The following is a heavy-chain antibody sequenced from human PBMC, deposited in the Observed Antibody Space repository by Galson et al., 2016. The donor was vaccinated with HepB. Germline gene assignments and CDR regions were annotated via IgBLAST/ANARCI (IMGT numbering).Heavy chain of an antibody. V-gene: IGHV1-46*01. CDR2: IIPGGDSR. D-gene: IGHD6-19*01. CDR1: GYTFTSYY. J-gene: IGHJ4*01. CDR3: ARGQWLHGEDVDF. Sequence: SVKVSCKASGYTFTSYYLHWVRQAPGQGLEWMGTIIPGGDSRTDVQKFQGRLTMTTDTSTSTVYMELSSLRSEDTAVYFCARGQWLHGEDVDFWGQGTLVTVAS.